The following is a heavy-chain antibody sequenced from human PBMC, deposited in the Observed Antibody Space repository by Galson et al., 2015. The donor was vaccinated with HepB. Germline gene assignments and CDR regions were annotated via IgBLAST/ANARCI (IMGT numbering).Heavy chain of an antibody. D-gene: IGHD3-10*01. CDR3: ARATFSSMVRGGAFDI. V-gene: IGHV4-59*01. Sequence: SETLSLTCTVSGGSISSYYWSWIRQPPGKGLEWIGYIYYSGSTNYNPSLKSRVTISVDTSKNQFSLKLSSVTAADTAVYYCARATFSSMVRGGAFDIWGQGTMVTVSS. J-gene: IGHJ3*02. CDR2: IYYSGST. CDR1: GGSISSYY.